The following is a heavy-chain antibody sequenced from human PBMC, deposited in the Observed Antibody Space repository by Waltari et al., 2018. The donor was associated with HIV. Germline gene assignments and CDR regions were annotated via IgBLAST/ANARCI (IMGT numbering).Heavy chain of an antibody. D-gene: IGHD6-25*01. CDR3: ARLQGDRAAGY. CDR2: ISSSSSTI. J-gene: IGHJ4*02. Sequence: EVQLVESGGGLVQPGGSLRLSCAASGFTFISYSLYWVRQAPGKGLEWVSYISSSSSTIYYADSVKGRFTISRDNAKNSLYLQMNSLRAEDTAVYYCARLQGDRAAGYWGQGTLVTVSS. V-gene: IGHV3-48*01. CDR1: GFTFISYS.